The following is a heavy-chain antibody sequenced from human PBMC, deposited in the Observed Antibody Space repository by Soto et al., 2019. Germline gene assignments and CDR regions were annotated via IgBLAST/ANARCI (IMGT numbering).Heavy chain of an antibody. CDR2: FIPVYRTL. CDR3: ATGVIWIGYFTVDS. D-gene: IGHD3-3*01. J-gene: IGHJ4*02. V-gene: IGHV1-69*01. CDR1: GGSFGNSA. Sequence: QVQLVQPGAEVKKPGSSVKVSCKASGGSFGNSAINWVRQTPGQGLEWLGGFIPVYRTLNYAQKFQGRVTITADESTGTAYMTLSSLVSDDTAVYYCATGVIWIGYFTVDSWGQGTRVTVSS.